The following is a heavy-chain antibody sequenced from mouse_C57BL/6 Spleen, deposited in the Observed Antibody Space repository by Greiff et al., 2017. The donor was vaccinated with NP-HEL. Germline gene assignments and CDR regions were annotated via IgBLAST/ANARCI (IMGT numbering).Heavy chain of an antibody. CDR3: ARSPTMITTKGFAY. CDR1: GFTFSDYG. Sequence: EVMLVESGGGLVKPGGSLKLSCAASGFTFSDYGMHWVRQAPEKGLEWVAYISSGSSTIYYADTVKGRFTISRDNAKNTLFLQMTSLRSEDTAMYYCARSPTMITTKGFAYWGQGTLVTVSA. V-gene: IGHV5-17*01. CDR2: ISSGSSTI. D-gene: IGHD2-4*01. J-gene: IGHJ3*01.